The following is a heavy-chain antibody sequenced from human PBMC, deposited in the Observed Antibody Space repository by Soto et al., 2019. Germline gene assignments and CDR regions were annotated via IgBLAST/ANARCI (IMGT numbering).Heavy chain of an antibody. CDR2: ISYDGSNK. CDR1: GFTFRSYG. Sequence: QVQLVESGGGVVQPGRSLRLSCAASGFTFRSYGMHWVRQAPGKGLEWVAVISYDGSNKYYADSVKGRFTISRDNSKNTLYLQMNSLRAEDTSVYYCAKDLGIAAAGFFDYWGQGTLVTVSS. J-gene: IGHJ4*02. CDR3: AKDLGIAAAGFFDY. D-gene: IGHD6-13*01. V-gene: IGHV3-30*18.